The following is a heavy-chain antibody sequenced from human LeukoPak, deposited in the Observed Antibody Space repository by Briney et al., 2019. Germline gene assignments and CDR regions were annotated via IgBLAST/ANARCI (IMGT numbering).Heavy chain of an antibody. D-gene: IGHD5-18*01. J-gene: IGHJ4*02. CDR3: AKDARGYSYGYDY. V-gene: IGHV3-23*01. CDR1: EFTFSSYA. Sequence: GGSLRLSCAASEFTFSSYAMNWVRQAPGKGLEWVSSISGSGASTYYADSVKGRFTISRDNSKNTLYLQMNSLRAEDTAVYYCAKDARGYSYGYDYWGQGTLVTVSS. CDR2: ISGSGAST.